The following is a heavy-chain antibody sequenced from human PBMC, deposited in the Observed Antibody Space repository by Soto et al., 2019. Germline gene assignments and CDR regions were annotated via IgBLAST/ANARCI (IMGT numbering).Heavy chain of an antibody. J-gene: IGHJ4*02. CDR1: GGTFSSYA. CDR2: IIPIFGTA. CDR3: ARASGDVGY. Sequence: QVQLVKSGAEVTKPGSSVMVSCKASGGTFSSYAISWVRQAPGQGLEWMGGIIPIFGTANYAQKFQGRVTITADKPTSTADMELSSLISEDTAVYDCARASGDVGYWGQGTLVTVSS. V-gene: IGHV1-69*14. D-gene: IGHD2-21*01.